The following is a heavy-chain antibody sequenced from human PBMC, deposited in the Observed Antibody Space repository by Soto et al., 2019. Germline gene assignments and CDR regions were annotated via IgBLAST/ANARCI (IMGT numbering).Heavy chain of an antibody. D-gene: IGHD5-18*01. V-gene: IGHV3-30*18. Sequence: GGSLRLSCAASGFTFSSYGMHWVRQAPGKGLEWVAVISYDGSNKYYADSVKGRFTISRDNSKNTLYLQMNSLRAEDTAVYYCAKDQGGYSYGFDYWGQGTLVTVSS. CDR3: AKDQGGYSYGFDY. J-gene: IGHJ4*02. CDR1: GFTFSSYG. CDR2: ISYDGSNK.